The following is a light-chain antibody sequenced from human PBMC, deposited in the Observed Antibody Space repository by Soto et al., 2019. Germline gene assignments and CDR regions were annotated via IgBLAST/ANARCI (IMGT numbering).Light chain of an antibody. Sequence: QSVLTQSPSASGTPGQRVTISCSGSSSNIGRNSVNWYQQLPGTAPKLLMYSSNQRPSGVPDRFSGSKSGTSASLAISGLQSEDEADYYCAAWDASLNGVVFGGGTKLTVL. CDR2: SSN. V-gene: IGLV1-44*01. CDR1: SSNIGRNS. CDR3: AAWDASLNGVV. J-gene: IGLJ2*01.